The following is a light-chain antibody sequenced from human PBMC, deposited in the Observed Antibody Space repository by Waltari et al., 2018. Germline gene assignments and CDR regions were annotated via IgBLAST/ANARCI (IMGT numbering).Light chain of an antibody. CDR1: SSDIGAYNY. CDR2: EVS. CDR3: ISFTSSVTYV. Sequence: QSALTQPASVSGSPGQSITISCTGTSSDIGAYNYVSWYQQHPGKAPKLIIYEVSNRPSGVSNRFSGSKSGNTASLSISGLQAEDEADYYCISFTSSVTYVFGTGTRV. V-gene: IGLV2-14*01. J-gene: IGLJ1*01.